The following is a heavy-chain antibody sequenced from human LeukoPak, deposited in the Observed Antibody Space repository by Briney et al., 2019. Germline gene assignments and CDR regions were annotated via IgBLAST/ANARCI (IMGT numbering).Heavy chain of an antibody. CDR1: GYTFTSYD. CDR3: ASPLYSSGWYAGDY. J-gene: IGHJ4*02. CDR2: MNPNSGNT. Sequence: ASVKVSCTASGYTFTSYDVNWVRQATGQGLEWMGWMNPNSGNTGYAQKFQGRVTMTRSTSISTAYMELSSLRSEDTAVYYCASPLYSSGWYAGDYWGQGTLVTVSS. V-gene: IGHV1-8*01. D-gene: IGHD6-19*01.